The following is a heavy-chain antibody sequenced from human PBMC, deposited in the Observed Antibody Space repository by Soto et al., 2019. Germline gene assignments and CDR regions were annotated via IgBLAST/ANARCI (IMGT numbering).Heavy chain of an antibody. D-gene: IGHD1-26*01. V-gene: IGHV3-7*03. CDR1: GFTFSSYW. Sequence: GGSLRLSCAASGFTFSSYWMSWVRQAPGKGLEWVANIKQDGSEKYYVDSVKGRFTISRDNAKNSLYLQMNSLRAEDTAVYYCARDQGGSTLYYYYYYMDVWGKGTTVTVSS. J-gene: IGHJ6*03. CDR2: IKQDGSEK. CDR3: ARDQGGSTLYYYYYYMDV.